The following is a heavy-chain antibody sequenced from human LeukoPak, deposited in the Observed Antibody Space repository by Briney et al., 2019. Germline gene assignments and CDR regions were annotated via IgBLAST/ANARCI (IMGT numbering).Heavy chain of an antibody. CDR3: ARGYDFWSGHSSLFDY. D-gene: IGHD3-3*01. CDR2: IIPIFGTA. CDR1: GGTFSSYV. J-gene: IGHJ4*02. V-gene: IGHV1-69*05. Sequence: SVKVSCKASGGTFSSYVISWVRQAPGQGLEWIGGIIPIFGTANYAQKFQGRVTITTDESTSTAYMELSSLRSEDTAVYYCARGYDFWSGHSSLFDYWGQGTLVTVSS.